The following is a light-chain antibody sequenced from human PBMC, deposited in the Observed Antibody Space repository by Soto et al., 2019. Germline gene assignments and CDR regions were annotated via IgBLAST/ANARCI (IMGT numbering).Light chain of an antibody. V-gene: IGKV2-28*01. CDR1: QSLLHSNGYNY. Sequence: DIVMTQSPLSLPVIPGEPASISCRSSQSLLHSNGYNYLDWYLQKPGQSPQLLIYLGSNRASGVPDRFSGSGSGTDFTLKISRVEAEDVGVYYCMQALQTPRTFGHGTKVEIK. J-gene: IGKJ1*01. CDR3: MQALQTPRT. CDR2: LGS.